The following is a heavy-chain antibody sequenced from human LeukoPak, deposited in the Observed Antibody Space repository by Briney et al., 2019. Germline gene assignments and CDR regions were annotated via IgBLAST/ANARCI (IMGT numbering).Heavy chain of an antibody. CDR3: ARDSSHFGVVMSGY. CDR1: GYTFTGYY. J-gene: IGHJ4*02. Sequence: GASVKVSCKASGYTFTGYYMHWARQAPGQGLEWMGWINPNSGGTNYAQKFQGRVTMTRDTSISTAYMELSRLRSDDTAVYYCARDSSHFGVVMSGYWGQGTLVTVSS. CDR2: INPNSGGT. V-gene: IGHV1-2*02. D-gene: IGHD3-3*01.